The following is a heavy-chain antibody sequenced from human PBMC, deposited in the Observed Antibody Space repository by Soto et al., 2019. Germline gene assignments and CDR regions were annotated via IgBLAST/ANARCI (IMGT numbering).Heavy chain of an antibody. Sequence: PSETLSLTCTVSGGSISSGGYYWSWIRQHPGKGLEWIGYIYYSGSTYYNPSLKSRVTISVDTSKNQFSLKLSSVTAADTAVYYCARESPITMIDYWGQGTLVTVSS. CDR1: GGSISSGGYY. D-gene: IGHD3-22*01. J-gene: IGHJ4*02. V-gene: IGHV4-31*03. CDR3: ARESPITMIDY. CDR2: IYYSGST.